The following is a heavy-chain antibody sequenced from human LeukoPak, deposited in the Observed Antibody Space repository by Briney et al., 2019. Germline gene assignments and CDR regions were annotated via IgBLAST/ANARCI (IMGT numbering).Heavy chain of an antibody. J-gene: IGHJ3*02. CDR3: ARGLIAAAGHDAFDI. CDR1: GGSISRYY. V-gene: IGHV4-59*01. D-gene: IGHD6-13*01. Sequence: SETLSLTCTVSGGSISRYYWSWIRQPPGKGPEWVGYIYYSGSTHYNPSLKSRVTISVDTSKNQFSLKLSSVTAADTAVYYCARGLIAAAGHDAFDIWGQGTMVTVSS. CDR2: IYYSGST.